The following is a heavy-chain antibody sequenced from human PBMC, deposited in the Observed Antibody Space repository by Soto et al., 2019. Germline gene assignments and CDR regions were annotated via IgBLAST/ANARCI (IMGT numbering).Heavy chain of an antibody. V-gene: IGHV4-30-4*01. Sequence: SETLSLTCTVSGGSISSGDYYWSWIRQPPGKGLEWIGYIYHSGSTYYNPSLKSRVTISVDTSKNQFSLKLSSVTAADTAVYYCARAPDVDDYGDYDWVGYFDYWGQGTLVTVSS. CDR2: IYHSGST. J-gene: IGHJ4*02. D-gene: IGHD4-17*01. CDR1: GGSISSGDYY. CDR3: ARAPDVDDYGDYDWVGYFDY.